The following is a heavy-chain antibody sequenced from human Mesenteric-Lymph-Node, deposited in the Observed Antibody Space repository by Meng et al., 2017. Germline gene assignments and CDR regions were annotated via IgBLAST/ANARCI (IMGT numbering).Heavy chain of an antibody. Sequence: VRRGGSGGGLVRPGGALRLSCAASGFSFSGSWMHWVRQVPGKGLVWVSRINPDGSSITYADSVKGRFTISRDNAKNTLYLQMNSLRAEDTALYYCARDGPMVGATIDYWGQGTLVTVSS. D-gene: IGHD1-26*01. J-gene: IGHJ4*02. CDR2: INPDGSSI. V-gene: IGHV3-74*01. CDR3: ARDGPMVGATIDY. CDR1: GFSFSGSW.